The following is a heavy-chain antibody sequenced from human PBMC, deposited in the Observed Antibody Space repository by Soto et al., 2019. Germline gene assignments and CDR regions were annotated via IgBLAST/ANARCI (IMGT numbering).Heavy chain of an antibody. CDR3: ARKLDLYDFWNRAPHDAFDI. Sequence: ASVKVSCKASGYTFTSYDINWVRQATGQGLEWMGWMNPNSGNTGYAQKFQGRVTMTRNTSISTAYMELSSLRSEDTAVYYCARKLDLYDFWNRAPHDAFDIWGQGTMVTVSS. J-gene: IGHJ3*02. V-gene: IGHV1-8*01. CDR2: MNPNSGNT. D-gene: IGHD3-3*01. CDR1: GYTFTSYD.